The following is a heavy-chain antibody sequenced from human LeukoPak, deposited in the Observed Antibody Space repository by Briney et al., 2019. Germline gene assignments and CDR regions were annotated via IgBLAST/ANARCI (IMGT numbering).Heavy chain of an antibody. J-gene: IGHJ4*02. CDR1: GYTFTSYA. Sequence: ASVKVSCKASGYTFTSYAMHWVRQAPGQRLEWMGWISAGNGNTKYSQKFQGRVTITRDTSASTAYMELSSLRSEDTAVYYCARDGEMATIDFDDWGQGTLVTVSS. CDR3: ARDGEMATIDFDD. CDR2: ISAGNGNT. D-gene: IGHD5-24*01. V-gene: IGHV1-3*01.